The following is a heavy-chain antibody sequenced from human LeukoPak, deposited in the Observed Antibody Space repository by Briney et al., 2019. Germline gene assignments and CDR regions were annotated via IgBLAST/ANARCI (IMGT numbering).Heavy chain of an antibody. J-gene: IGHJ6*02. V-gene: IGHV1-18*01. CDR2: ISAYNGNT. CDR1: GYTFTSYG. CDR3: ARSYYASGDGPPREYFYFYYGMDV. D-gene: IGHD3-10*01. Sequence: ASVKVSCKASGYTFTSYGISWVRQAPGQGLEWMGWISAYNGNTNYAQKLQGRVTMTTDTSTSTAYMELRSLRSDDTAVYYCARSYYASGDGPPREYFYFYYGMDVWGQGTTVTVSS.